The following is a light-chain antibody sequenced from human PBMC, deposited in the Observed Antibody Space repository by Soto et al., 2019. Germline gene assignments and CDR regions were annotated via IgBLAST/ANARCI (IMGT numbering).Light chain of an antibody. CDR2: AAS. CDR3: QQYDNLPIT. CDR1: QSISSY. V-gene: IGKV1-33*01. Sequence: DNQMTQSPSTLSASVEDRVTITCRASQSISSYLNRYQQKPGKAPKLLIYAASSLQSGVPSRFSGSGSGTDFTFTISSLQPEDIATYYCQQYDNLPITFGQGTRLQIK. J-gene: IGKJ5*01.